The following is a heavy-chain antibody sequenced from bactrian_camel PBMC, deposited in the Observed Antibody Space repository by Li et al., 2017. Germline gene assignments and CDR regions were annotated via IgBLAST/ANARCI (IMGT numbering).Heavy chain of an antibody. D-gene: IGHD4*01. J-gene: IGHJ4*01. CDR2: LYTGNDST. Sequence: VQLVESGGGSVQAGGSLTLSCEAPESIYRFCMAWFRQAPGKERVGVAALYTGNDSTYYRESVKGRFTISRDNAKNTIYLQMNNLKPEDTGVYYCAAEVFPCRSYSDYAEHWAREPRSPSP. V-gene: IGHV3S54*01. CDR1: ESIYRFC.